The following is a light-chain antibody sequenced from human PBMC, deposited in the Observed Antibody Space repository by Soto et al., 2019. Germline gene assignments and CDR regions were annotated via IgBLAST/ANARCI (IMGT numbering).Light chain of an antibody. CDR3: QQYSTSPIS. Sequence: ENVLTQSPGTLSLSPGERATLSCRASQVTSRYLSWYQQRPGQAPRLLIYGASSRATGIPDRFSGSGSGTDSTLTISRLEPEDFVVYYCQQYSTSPISFGQGTRLEIK. CDR1: QVTSRY. J-gene: IGKJ5*01. V-gene: IGKV3-20*01. CDR2: GAS.